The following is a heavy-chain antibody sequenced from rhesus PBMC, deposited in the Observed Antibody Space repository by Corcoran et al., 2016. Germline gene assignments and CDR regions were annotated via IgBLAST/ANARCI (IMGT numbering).Heavy chain of an antibody. CDR3: AREEGTVTTVYFEF. CDR1: GASISSNY. J-gene: IGHJ1*01. D-gene: IGHD4-23*01. CDR2: IYGSGGST. Sequence: QVQLQESGPGLVKPSETLPLTCAVSGASISSNYWCWSRQAPGKGLGWIGRIYGSGGSTDYNPSLKSRVTISIDTSKNQFSLKLSSVTAADTAVYYCAREEGTVTTVYFEFWGQGALVTVSS. V-gene: IGHV4S2*01.